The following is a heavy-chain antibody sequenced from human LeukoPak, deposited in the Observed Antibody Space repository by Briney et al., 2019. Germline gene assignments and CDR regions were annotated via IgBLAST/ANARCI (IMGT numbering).Heavy chain of an antibody. CDR1: GYTSSGYY. D-gene: IGHD3-9*01. CDR2: INPNSGGT. Sequence: ASVKVSCKASGYTSSGYYMHWVRQAPGQGLEWMGRINPNSGGTNYVQKFQGRVTMTRDTSISTAYMELSRLRSDDTAVYYCARVREDYDILTGYLYYFGYWGQGTLVTVSS. CDR3: ARVREDYDILTGYLYYFGY. V-gene: IGHV1-2*06. J-gene: IGHJ4*02.